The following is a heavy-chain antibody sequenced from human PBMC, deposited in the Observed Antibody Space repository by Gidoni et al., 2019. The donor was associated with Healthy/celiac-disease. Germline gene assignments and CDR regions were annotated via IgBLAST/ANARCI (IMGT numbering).Heavy chain of an antibody. CDR2: IRSKAYGGTT. V-gene: IGHV3-49*04. Sequence: EVQLVESGGGLVQPGRSLRLSCTASGFTFGDYAMSWVRQAPGKGLEWVGFIRSKAYGGTTEYAASVKGRFTISRDDSKSIAYLQMNSLKTEDTAVYYCTGGGSYPDYWGQGTLVTVSS. D-gene: IGHD1-26*01. CDR3: TGGGSYPDY. CDR1: GFTFGDYA. J-gene: IGHJ4*02.